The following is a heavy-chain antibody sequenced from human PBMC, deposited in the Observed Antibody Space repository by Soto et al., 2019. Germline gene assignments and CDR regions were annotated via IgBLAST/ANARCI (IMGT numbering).Heavy chain of an antibody. CDR2: IYYSGST. J-gene: IGHJ4*02. Sequence: SETLSLTCTVSGGSVSSGSYYWSWIRQPPGKGLEWIGYIYYSGSTNYNPSLKSRVTISVDTSKNQFSLKLSSVTAADTAVYYCARSRRHYYDSSGYADYWGQGTLVTVSS. CDR3: ARSRRHYYDSSGYADY. V-gene: IGHV4-61*01. CDR1: GGSVSSGSYY. D-gene: IGHD3-22*01.